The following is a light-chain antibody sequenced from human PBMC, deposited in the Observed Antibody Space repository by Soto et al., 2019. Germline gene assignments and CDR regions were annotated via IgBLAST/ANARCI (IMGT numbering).Light chain of an antibody. V-gene: IGKV1-39*01. CDR3: PQTYSTPLT. CDR1: QSISSY. CDR2: AAS. Sequence: DIQMTQSPSSLSASIGDRVIITCRASQSISSYLNWYQQKPGKAPRLLIYAASTLESGVPSRFRGSGSGTEFTLTINSLQPEDFSTYHCPQTYSTPLTFGGGTKVEIK. J-gene: IGKJ4*01.